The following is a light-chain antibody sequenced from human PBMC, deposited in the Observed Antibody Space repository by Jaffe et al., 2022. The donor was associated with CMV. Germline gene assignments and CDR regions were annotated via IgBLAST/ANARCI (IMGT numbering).Light chain of an antibody. V-gene: IGKV1-5*03. CDR1: QSIGNW. Sequence: DIQMTQSPSTLSASVGDRVTITCRASQSIGNWLAWYQQRPGKAPNLLIYKASSLESGVPSRFSGSGSGTEFTLTISSLQPDDFATYYCQQYNNYRTFGQGTKVEIK. CDR2: KAS. CDR3: QQYNNYRT. J-gene: IGKJ1*01.